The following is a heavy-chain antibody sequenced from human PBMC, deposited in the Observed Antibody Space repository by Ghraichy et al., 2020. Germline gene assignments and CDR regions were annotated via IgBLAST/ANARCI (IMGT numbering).Heavy chain of an antibody. CDR1: GYSFTSYW. V-gene: IGHV5-51*01. Sequence: GESLNISCKGSGYSFTSYWIGWVRQMPGKGLEWMGIIYPGDSDTRYSPSFQGQVTISADKSISTAYLQWSSLKASDTAMYYCARQDARDYYDSSGYQPPDYWGQGTLVTVSS. D-gene: IGHD3-22*01. J-gene: IGHJ4*02. CDR3: ARQDARDYYDSSGYQPPDY. CDR2: IYPGDSDT.